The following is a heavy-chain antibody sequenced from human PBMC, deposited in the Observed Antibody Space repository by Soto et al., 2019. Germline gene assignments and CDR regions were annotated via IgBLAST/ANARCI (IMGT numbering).Heavy chain of an antibody. V-gene: IGHV3-48*03. CDR1: GFSFNTYE. J-gene: IGHJ4*02. CDR3: AYGGSCDY. Sequence: EVQLVESGGGLVQPGGSLRLSCAASGFSFNTYEMNWDRQATGKGLARVSYISSSGSTIYYADSVKGRFTVSRDNGKNSLYLQMNSLRAEDTAVYYCAYGGSCDYWGQGTQVTVSS. CDR2: ISSSGSTI. D-gene: IGHD1-26*01.